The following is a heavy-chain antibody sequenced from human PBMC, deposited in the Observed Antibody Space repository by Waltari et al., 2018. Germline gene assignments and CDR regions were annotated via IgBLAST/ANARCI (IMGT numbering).Heavy chain of an antibody. CDR3: ARLYGSGSY. CDR1: GGSISSSSYY. Sequence: QLQLQESGPGLVKPSETLSLTCTVSGGSISSSSYYWGWIRQPPGKGLEWIGSIYYSGNTYYAPSRISGGPSSITTSKNPFCWKRNSVTAAYAAVYYCARLYGSGSYWGQGTLVTVSS. CDR2: IYYSGNT. J-gene: IGHJ4*02. V-gene: IGHV4-39*07. D-gene: IGHD3-10*01.